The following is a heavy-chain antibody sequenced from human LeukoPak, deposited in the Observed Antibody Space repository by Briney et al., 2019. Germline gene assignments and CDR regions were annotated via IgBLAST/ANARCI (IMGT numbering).Heavy chain of an antibody. CDR1: GFTFSSYA. CDR3: AKSDWFDP. Sequence: PGGSLRLSCAASGFTFSSYAMSWVRQAPGKGLEWVSAISGSGGSTYYADSVKGRFTISRDNARGTLYLQMNSLRVDDTAVYYCAKSDWFDPCGRGILVTVSS. V-gene: IGHV3-23*01. CDR2: ISGSGGST. J-gene: IGHJ5*02.